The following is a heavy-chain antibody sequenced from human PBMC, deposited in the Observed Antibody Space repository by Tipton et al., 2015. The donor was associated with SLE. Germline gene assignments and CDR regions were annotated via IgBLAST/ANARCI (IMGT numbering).Heavy chain of an antibody. Sequence: TLSLTCTVSGGSISSGGYYWSWIRQHPGKGLEWIGYLYYSGSTYYNPSLKSRVTISVDTSKNQFSLKLSSVTAADTAVYYCASDDSSGLLDYWGQGTLVTVSS. CDR3: ASDDSSGLLDY. J-gene: IGHJ4*02. D-gene: IGHD3-22*01. CDR2: LYYSGST. CDR1: GGSISSGGYY. V-gene: IGHV4-31*03.